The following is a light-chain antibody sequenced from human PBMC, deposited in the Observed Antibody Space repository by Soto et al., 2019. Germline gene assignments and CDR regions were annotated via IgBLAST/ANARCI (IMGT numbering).Light chain of an antibody. CDR1: QSVSNTY. Sequence: GLSQSPCTLSLSTGDRATLSCRASQSVSNTYLAWYQQRPGQAPRLLIYGASNRATGIPDRFSGSGSGTEFILTISGLEPEDFAVYYCQQYGNSPALTFAGGTKVAIK. V-gene: IGKV3-20*01. J-gene: IGKJ4*01. CDR2: GAS. CDR3: QQYGNSPALT.